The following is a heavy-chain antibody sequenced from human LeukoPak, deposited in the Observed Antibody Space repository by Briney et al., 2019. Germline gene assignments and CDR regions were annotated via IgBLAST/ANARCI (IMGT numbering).Heavy chain of an antibody. Sequence: SETLSLTCTVSGGSISSYYWSWIRQPPGKGLEWIGYIYYSGGTNYNPSLKSRVTISVDTSKNQFSLKLSSVTAADTAVYYCARGLIVSAFDIWGQGTMVTVSS. D-gene: IGHD3-22*01. J-gene: IGHJ3*02. V-gene: IGHV4-59*01. CDR1: GGSISSYY. CDR2: IYYSGGT. CDR3: ARGLIVSAFDI.